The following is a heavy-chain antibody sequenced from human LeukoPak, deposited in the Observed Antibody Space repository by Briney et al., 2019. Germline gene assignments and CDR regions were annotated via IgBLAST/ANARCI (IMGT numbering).Heavy chain of an antibody. CDR1: GYTFTSYG. Sequence: AAVKVSCKASGYTFTSYGISWVRQAPGQGLEWMGWISAYNGNTNYAQKLQGRVTMATDTSTSTAYMELRSLRADDTAVYYCASGGGYRNYYYYYYMDVWGKGATVTVSS. D-gene: IGHD4-11*01. V-gene: IGHV1-18*01. CDR3: ASGGGYRNYYYYYYMDV. CDR2: ISAYNGNT. J-gene: IGHJ6*03.